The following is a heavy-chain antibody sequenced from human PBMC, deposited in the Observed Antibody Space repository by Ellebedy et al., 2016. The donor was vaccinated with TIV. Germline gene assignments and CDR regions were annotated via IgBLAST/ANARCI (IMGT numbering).Heavy chain of an antibody. CDR3: ARDPEGGYFDY. CDR2: ISSSSSYI. Sequence: GESLKISXAASGFTFSSYSMNWVRQAPGKGLEWVSSISSSSSYIYYADSVKGRFTISRDNAKNSLYLQMNSLRAEDTAVYYCARDPEGGYFDYWGQGTLVTVSS. D-gene: IGHD1-14*01. CDR1: GFTFSSYS. V-gene: IGHV3-21*01. J-gene: IGHJ4*02.